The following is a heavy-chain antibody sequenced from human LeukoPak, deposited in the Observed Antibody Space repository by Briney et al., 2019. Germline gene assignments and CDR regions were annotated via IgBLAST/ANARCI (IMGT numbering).Heavy chain of an antibody. CDR1: GGSFSGYY. J-gene: IGHJ5*02. Sequence: SETLSPTCAVYGGSFSGYYWSWIRQPPGKGLEWIGEINHSGSTNYNPSLKSRVTISVDTSKNQFSLKLSSVTAADTAVYYCARGSGGATGPMVRGVSAHQNWFDPWGQGTLVTVSS. CDR2: INHSGST. CDR3: ARGSGGATGPMVRGVSAHQNWFDP. D-gene: IGHD3-10*01. V-gene: IGHV4-34*01.